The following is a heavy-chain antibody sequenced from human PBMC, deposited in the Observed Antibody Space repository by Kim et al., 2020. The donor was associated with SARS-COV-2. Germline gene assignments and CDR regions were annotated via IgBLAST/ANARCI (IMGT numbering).Heavy chain of an antibody. Sequence: TNSNPSLKSRVTISVDTSKSQFSLKLSSVTAADTAVYYCARGTTGVDVDYWGQGTLVTVSS. V-gene: IGHV4-34*01. CDR3: ARGTTGVDVDY. D-gene: IGHD1-1*01. CDR2: T. J-gene: IGHJ4*02.